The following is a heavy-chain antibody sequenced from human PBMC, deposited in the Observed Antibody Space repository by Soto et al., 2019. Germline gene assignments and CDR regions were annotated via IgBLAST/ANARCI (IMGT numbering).Heavy chain of an antibody. CDR3: AVRYCSSTSCSTLDS. Sequence: QVQLQQWGAGLLKPSETLSLTCVVSGGSFSGYYWNWIRQPPGKGLEWIGEINHSGSTNYNPSLKSRVTISVDTSKNQVSLRLSSVTAADTAMYYCAVRYCSSTSCSTLDSWGQGTLVTVSS. J-gene: IGHJ4*02. CDR1: GGSFSGYY. CDR2: INHSGST. D-gene: IGHD2-2*01. V-gene: IGHV4-34*01.